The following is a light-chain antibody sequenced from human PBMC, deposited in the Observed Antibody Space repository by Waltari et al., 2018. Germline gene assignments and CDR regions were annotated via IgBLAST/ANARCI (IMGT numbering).Light chain of an antibody. CDR3: ASWTDSDTLKLL. Sequence: QSALTQPASVSGSPGQSITISCTGSDVGGSNYVSWYQQHPGKAPQVMSYDVTDRPSVVSNLFSGSKSGDTAALTISGLQAEDESDYYCASWTDSDTLKLLFGGGTKLTVL. V-gene: IGLV2-14*03. CDR1: SDVGGSNY. CDR2: DVT. J-gene: IGLJ2*01.